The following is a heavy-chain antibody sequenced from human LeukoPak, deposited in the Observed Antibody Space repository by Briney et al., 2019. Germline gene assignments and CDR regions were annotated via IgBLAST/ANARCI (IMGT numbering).Heavy chain of an antibody. V-gene: IGHV1-69*06. J-gene: IGHJ5*02. Sequence: GASVKVSCKASGGTFTSYAISWVRQAPGQGLEWMGGIIPIFGTANYAQKFQGRVTMTEDTSTDTAYMDLSRLRSEDTAVYYCATEGPHGSRSPYWFDPWGQGTLVTVSS. CDR3: ATEGPHGSRSPYWFDP. CDR1: GGTFTSYA. D-gene: IGHD3-10*01. CDR2: IIPIFGTA.